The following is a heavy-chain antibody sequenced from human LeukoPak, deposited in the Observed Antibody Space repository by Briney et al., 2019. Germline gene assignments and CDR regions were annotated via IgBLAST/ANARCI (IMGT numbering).Heavy chain of an antibody. D-gene: IGHD5-18*01. CDR3: ARGKGYSYDTLYYFDY. V-gene: IGHV1-46*01. CDR2: INPSGGST. J-gene: IGHJ4*02. Sequence: GASVKVSCKASGYTFTSYYMHWVRQAPGQGLEWVGIINPSGGSTSYAQKFQGRDTMTRDTSTSTVYMELSSLRSEDTAVYYCARGKGYSYDTLYYFDYWGQGTLVTVSS. CDR1: GYTFTSYY.